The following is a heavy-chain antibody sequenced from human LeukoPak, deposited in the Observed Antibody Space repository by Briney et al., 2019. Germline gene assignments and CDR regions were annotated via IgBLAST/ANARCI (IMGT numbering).Heavy chain of an antibody. D-gene: IGHD5-12*01. CDR2: IRYDGSNK. V-gene: IGHV3-30*02. CDR1: EFTFSRYG. Sequence: GGSLRLSCAASEFTFSRYGMHWVRQAPGKGLEWVAFIRYDGSNKYYADSVKGRFTISRDNARNSLYLQMNSLRAEDTAVYYCASQGSGYDSPIDHWGQGTLVTVSS. J-gene: IGHJ4*02. CDR3: ASQGSGYDSPIDH.